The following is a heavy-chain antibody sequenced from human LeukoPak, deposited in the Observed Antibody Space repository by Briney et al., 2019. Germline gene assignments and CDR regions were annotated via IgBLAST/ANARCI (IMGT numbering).Heavy chain of an antibody. J-gene: IGHJ6*03. D-gene: IGHD1-26*01. CDR3: ARGFEHVRWEPGYYYYMDV. CDR2: ISSSGSTI. V-gene: IGHV3-48*03. CDR1: GFTFSSYE. Sequence: GRSLRLSCAASGFTFSSYEMNWVRQAPGKGLEWVSYISSSGSTIYYADSVKGRFTISRDNAKNSLYLQMNSLRAEDTAVYYCARGFEHVRWEPGYYYYMDVWGKGTTVTVSS.